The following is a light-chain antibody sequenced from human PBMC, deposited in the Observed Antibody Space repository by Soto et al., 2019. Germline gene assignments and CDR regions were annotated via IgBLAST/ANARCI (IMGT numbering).Light chain of an antibody. CDR2: DAS. CDR3: QQYTNTNNPWM. CDR1: QTISTW. Sequence: DIQVTQSPPTLSASVGDRVTITCRASQTISTWMAGYQQKPGKAPKLLVYDASTLQSGVASRFSGSGSGTEFNLIISGLQPDDSATYSCQQYTNTNNPWMFGQGTKVEI. V-gene: IGKV1-5*01. J-gene: IGKJ1*01.